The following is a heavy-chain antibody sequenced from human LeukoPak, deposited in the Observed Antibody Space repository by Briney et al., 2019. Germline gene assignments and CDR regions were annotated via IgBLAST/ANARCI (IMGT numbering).Heavy chain of an antibody. CDR2: ISAYNGNT. CDR1: GYTFTSYG. Sequence: ASVKVSCKASGYTFTSYGISWVRQAPGQGLEWMGWISAYNGNTNYAQKLQGRVTMTTDTSTSTAYMELRSLRSDDTAVYYCARGPYCSSTSCYTISYYYYYYGMDVWGQGTTVTVSS. D-gene: IGHD2-2*02. CDR3: ARGPYCSSTSCYTISYYYYYYGMDV. J-gene: IGHJ6*02. V-gene: IGHV1-18*01.